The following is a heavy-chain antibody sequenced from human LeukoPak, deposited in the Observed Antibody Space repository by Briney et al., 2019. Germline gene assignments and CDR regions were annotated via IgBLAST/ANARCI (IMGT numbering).Heavy chain of an antibody. J-gene: IGHJ4*02. CDR3: ARDSAARGRSLDY. Sequence: GGSLRLSCAASGFTFSSYGMHGVRQAPGKGLEWVAVIWYDGSNKYYADSVKGRFTISRDNSKNTLYLQMNSLRAEDTAVYYCARDSAARGRSLDYWGQGTLVTVSS. CDR2: IWYDGSNK. D-gene: IGHD6-6*01. CDR1: GFTFSSYG. V-gene: IGHV3-33*01.